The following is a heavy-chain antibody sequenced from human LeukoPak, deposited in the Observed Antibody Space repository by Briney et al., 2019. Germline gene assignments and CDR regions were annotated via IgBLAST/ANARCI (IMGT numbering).Heavy chain of an antibody. V-gene: IGHV3-23*01. CDR2: ISGSGGST. CDR3: AAFTDDYSNYYFDY. D-gene: IGHD4-11*01. Sequence: GGSLRLSCAASGFTFSSYAMSWVRQAPGKGLEWVSAISGSGGSTYYADSVKGRFTISRDNSKNTLYLQMNSLRAEDTAVYYCAAFTDDYSNYYFDYWGQGTLVTVSS. J-gene: IGHJ4*02. CDR1: GFTFSSYA.